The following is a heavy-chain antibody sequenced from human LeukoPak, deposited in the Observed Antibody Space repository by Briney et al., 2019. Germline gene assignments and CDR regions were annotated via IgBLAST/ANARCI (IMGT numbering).Heavy chain of an antibody. Sequence: GGSLRLSCAASGFTFSDHHMSWIRQAPGKGQGWVSYVSTSGNTINYADSVKGRFTISRDNAKKSLFLQMNSLTADDTAVYFCARDRLTLGGPESYFDSWGQGTLVSVSS. V-gene: IGHV3-11*01. J-gene: IGHJ4*02. CDR3: ARDRLTLGGPESYFDS. CDR1: GFTFSDHH. CDR2: VSTSGNTI. D-gene: IGHD3-16*01.